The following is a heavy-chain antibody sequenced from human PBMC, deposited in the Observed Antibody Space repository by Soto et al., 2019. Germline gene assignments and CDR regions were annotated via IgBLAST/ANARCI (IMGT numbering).Heavy chain of an antibody. CDR1: GYTFTSYA. J-gene: IGHJ5*02. V-gene: IGHV1-3*01. D-gene: IGHD3-3*01. Sequence: ASVKVSCKASGYTFTSYAMHWVRQAPGQRLEWMGWINAGNGNTKYSQKFQGRVTITRDTSASTAYMELSSLRSEDKAEYYCTRGGDFWSGYLKTWSDPWGKETLVTVSS. CDR3: TRGGDFWSGYLKTWSDP. CDR2: INAGNGNT.